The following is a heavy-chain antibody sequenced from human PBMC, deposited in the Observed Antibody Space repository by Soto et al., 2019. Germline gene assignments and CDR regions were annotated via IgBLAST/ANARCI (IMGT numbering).Heavy chain of an antibody. CDR2: IIPIAGMT. CDR3: ASGYCSGTSCYSVLSYY. J-gene: IGHJ4*02. V-gene: IGHV1-69*02. CDR1: GGTFSSYS. D-gene: IGHD2-2*01. Sequence: SVKVSCKASGGTFSSYSISWVRQAPGQGLEWMGRIIPIAGMTNYAQKFQGRLTITADKSTSTAYMELSSLRSEDTAVYYCASGYCSGTSCYSVLSYYWGQGTLVTVSS.